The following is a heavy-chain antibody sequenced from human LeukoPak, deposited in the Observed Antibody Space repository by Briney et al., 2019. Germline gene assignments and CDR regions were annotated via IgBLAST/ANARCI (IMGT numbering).Heavy chain of an antibody. CDR1: GFTFRSYW. D-gene: IGHD3-3*01. CDR3: ARAPYYDFWSGYPPDY. CDR2: INSDGSST. J-gene: IGHJ4*02. Sequence: GGSLRLSCAASGFTFRSYWMHWVRHPPGKGLVWVSRINSDGSSTNYADSAKGRFTISRDNAKNTLYLQMNSLRAEDTAVYYCARAPYYDFWSGYPPDYWGQGTLVTVSS. V-gene: IGHV3-74*01.